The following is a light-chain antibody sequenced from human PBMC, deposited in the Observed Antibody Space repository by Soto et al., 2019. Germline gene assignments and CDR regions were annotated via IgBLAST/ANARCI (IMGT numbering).Light chain of an antibody. V-gene: IGLV1-44*01. Sequence: QLVLTQPPSASGTPGQRVTSSCSGSGSSIGTNTVNWYRQLPGTAPKLLIYGDNQRPSGVPDRFSGSKSGTSASLAISGLQSEDEAEYYCAAWDGSLNNVLFGGGTKLTVL. CDR3: AAWDGSLNNVL. CDR1: GSSIGTNT. J-gene: IGLJ2*01. CDR2: GDN.